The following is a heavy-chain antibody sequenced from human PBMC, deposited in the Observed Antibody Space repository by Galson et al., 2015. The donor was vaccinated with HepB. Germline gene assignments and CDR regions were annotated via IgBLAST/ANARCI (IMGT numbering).Heavy chain of an antibody. CDR2: TYYRSTWYH. J-gene: IGHJ3*02. Sequence: CAISGDSVSSDSGAWNWIRQSPSRGLQWLGRTYYRSTWYHDYAESMRSRITINSDTSKNQFSLQLNSVTPEDTAVYYCARGLPYSSPRAFDIWGQGTMVTVSS. CDR1: GDSVSSDSGA. D-gene: IGHD6-13*01. CDR3: ARGLPYSSPRAFDI. V-gene: IGHV6-1*01.